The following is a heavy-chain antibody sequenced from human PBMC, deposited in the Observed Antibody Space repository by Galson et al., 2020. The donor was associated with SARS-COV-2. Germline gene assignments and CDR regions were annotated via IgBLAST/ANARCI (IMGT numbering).Heavy chain of an antibody. V-gene: IGHV4-59*01. CDR1: GGSISSYY. CDR2: IYYSGST. D-gene: IGHD6-13*01. CDR3: ASAYSSSWYWYFDL. J-gene: IGHJ2*01. Sequence: SETLSLTCTVSGGSISSYYWSWIRQPPGKGLEWIGYIYYSGSTNYNPFLKSRVTISVDTSKNQFSLKLSSVTAADTAVYYCASAYSSSWYWYFDLWGRGTLVTVSS.